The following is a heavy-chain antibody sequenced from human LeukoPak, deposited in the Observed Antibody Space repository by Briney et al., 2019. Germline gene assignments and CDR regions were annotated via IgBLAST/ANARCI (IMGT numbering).Heavy chain of an antibody. D-gene: IGHD3-3*01. V-gene: IGHV3-23*01. CDR2: ISGSGGNT. Sequence: GGSLRLSCAASGFTFSNYAMSWVRQAPGKGLEWVSAISGSGGNTYYADSVKGRFTISRDNSKNTLYLQMSSLRAEDRAVYYCAKVVYGFWSGYFCWGQGTLVTV. J-gene: IGHJ4*02. CDR1: GFTFSNYA. CDR3: AKVVYGFWSGYFC.